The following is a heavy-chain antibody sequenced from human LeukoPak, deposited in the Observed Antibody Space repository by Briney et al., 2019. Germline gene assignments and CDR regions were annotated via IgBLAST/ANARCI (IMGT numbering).Heavy chain of an antibody. CDR2: ISGSGGST. Sequence: GGSLRLSCAASGFTFSSYAMSWVRQAPGKGLEWVSAISGSGGSTYYADSVKGRFTISRDNSKNTLYLQMNSLRAEDTAVYYCAKDRLDDILTTSAESGMDVWGQGTTVTVSS. J-gene: IGHJ6*02. CDR3: AKDRLDDILTTSAESGMDV. CDR1: GFTFSSYA. V-gene: IGHV3-23*01. D-gene: IGHD3-9*01.